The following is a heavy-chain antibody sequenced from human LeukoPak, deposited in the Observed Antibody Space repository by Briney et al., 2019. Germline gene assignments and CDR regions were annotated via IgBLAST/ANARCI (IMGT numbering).Heavy chain of an antibody. Sequence: GASVKVSCKASGYTFTSYSVHWVRQAPGQGLEWMGIINPSGGSTSYAQKFQGRVTMTRDTSTSTVYMELSSLRSEDTAVYYCARGTDAYYYDSSDIDYWGQGTLVTVSS. J-gene: IGHJ4*02. CDR1: GYTFTSYS. CDR2: INPSGGST. V-gene: IGHV1-46*01. CDR3: ARGTDAYYYDSSDIDY. D-gene: IGHD3-22*01.